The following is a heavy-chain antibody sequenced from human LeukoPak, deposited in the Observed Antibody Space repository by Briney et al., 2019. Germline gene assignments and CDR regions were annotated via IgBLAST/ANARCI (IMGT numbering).Heavy chain of an antibody. CDR3: AREGTYYYDSSAYTMVDY. D-gene: IGHD3-22*01. CDR1: GGSISGYY. Sequence: SETLSLTCTVSGGSISGYYWSWIRQPAGKGLEWIGRIYTSGSTNYNPSLKSRVTMSVDTSKNQFSLKLSSVTAADTAVYYCAREGTYYYDSSAYTMVDYWGQGTLVTVSS. CDR2: IYTSGST. J-gene: IGHJ4*02. V-gene: IGHV4-4*07.